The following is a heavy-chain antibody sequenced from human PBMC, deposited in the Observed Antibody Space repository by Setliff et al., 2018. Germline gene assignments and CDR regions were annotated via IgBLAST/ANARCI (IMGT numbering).Heavy chain of an antibody. CDR2: INAYNENT. D-gene: IGHD2-8*01. Sequence: ASVKVSCKASGYEFNNYGIAWVRQAPGQGLEWMGWINAYNENTFYAPKLQGRVTMTTDASTATAYLELRSLRSDDTAIYFCSRLVRYCTTTTCQTLSGGEHWGQGTLVTVSS. J-gene: IGHJ4*02. V-gene: IGHV1-18*01. CDR1: GYEFNNYG. CDR3: SRLVRYCTTTTCQTLSGGEH.